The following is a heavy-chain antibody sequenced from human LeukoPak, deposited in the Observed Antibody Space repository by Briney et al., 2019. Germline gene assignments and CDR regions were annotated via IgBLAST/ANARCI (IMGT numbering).Heavy chain of an antibody. J-gene: IGHJ4*02. CDR3: ARDFGTNWNLLFDY. CDR1: GGSISSGGYY. V-gene: IGHV4-30-2*01. Sequence: SQTLSLTCTVSGGSISSGGYYWSWIRQPPGKGLEWIGYIYHSGSTYYNPSLKSRVTISVDRSKNQFSLRLSSVTAADTAIYYCARDFGTNWNLLFDYWGQGILVTVSS. CDR2: IYHSGST. D-gene: IGHD1-1*01.